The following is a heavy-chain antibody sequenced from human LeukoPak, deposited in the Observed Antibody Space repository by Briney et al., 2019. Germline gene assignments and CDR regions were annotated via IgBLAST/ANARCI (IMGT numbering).Heavy chain of an antibody. CDR2: INHSGST. V-gene: IGHV4-34*01. CDR3: ASRYCGGDCYSIWFDP. Sequence: SETLSLTCAVYGGSFSGYYWSWIRQPPGKGLEWIGEINHSGSTNYNPSPKSRATISVDTSKNQFSLKLSSVTAADTAVYYCASRYCGGDCYSIWFDPWGQGTLVTVSS. J-gene: IGHJ5*02. D-gene: IGHD2-21*02. CDR1: GGSFSGYY.